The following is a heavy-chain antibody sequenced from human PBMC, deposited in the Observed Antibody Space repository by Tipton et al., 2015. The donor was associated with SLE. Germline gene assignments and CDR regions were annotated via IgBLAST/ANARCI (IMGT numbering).Heavy chain of an antibody. CDR1: GGSISSYY. V-gene: IGHV4-59*01. Sequence: TLSLTCTVSGGSISSYYWSWIRQPPGKGLEWIGYIYYSGSTNYNPSLKSRVTISVDTSKNQFSLKLSSVTAADAAVYYCPRHTDYGGNSDSFDYWGQGTLVTVSS. J-gene: IGHJ4*02. D-gene: IGHD4-23*01. CDR3: PRHTDYGGNSDSFDY. CDR2: IYYSGST.